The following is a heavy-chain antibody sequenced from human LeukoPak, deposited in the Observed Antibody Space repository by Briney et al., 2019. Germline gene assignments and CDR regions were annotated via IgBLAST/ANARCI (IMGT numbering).Heavy chain of an antibody. CDR1: GVSISSYY. D-gene: IGHD1-26*01. CDR2: IKSKTDGGTT. Sequence: ETLSLTCTVSGVSISSYYWSWIRQPAGKGLEWIGRIKSKTDGGTTDYTTPVKGRFTISRDDSKHTLYLQMNSLRAEDTAVYYCAKDYSGSYYNFDYWGQGTLVTVSS. CDR3: AKDYSGSYYNFDY. J-gene: IGHJ4*02. V-gene: IGHV3-15*01.